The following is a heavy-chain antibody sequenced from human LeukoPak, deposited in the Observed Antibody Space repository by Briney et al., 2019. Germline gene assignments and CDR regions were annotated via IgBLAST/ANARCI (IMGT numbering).Heavy chain of an antibody. D-gene: IGHD3-10*01. CDR3: ARNIRGVSLPSFDY. CDR1: GFTFTDAW. V-gene: IGHV3-11*04. J-gene: IGHJ4*02. Sequence: PGGSLRLSCAASGFTFTDAWTSWVRQAPGGGRGWVSYISSSSSTIYYADSVKGRFTISRDNAKNSLYLQMNSLRAEDTAVYYCARNIRGVSLPSFDYWGQGTLATVSS. CDR2: ISSSSSTI.